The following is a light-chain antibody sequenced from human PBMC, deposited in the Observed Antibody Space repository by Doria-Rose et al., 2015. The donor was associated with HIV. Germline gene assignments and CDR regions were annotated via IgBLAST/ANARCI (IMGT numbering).Light chain of an antibody. V-gene: IGLV1-40*01. CDR3: QSYDSRLSVYV. Sequence: QSVVTQPPSVSGAPGQRVAISYTGSSSNIGAGFDVNWYQQFPGAAPKLLIHGNTNRPSGVPDRFSGSKSGTSASLAISGLRAEDEADYYCQSYDSRLSVYVFGTGTKVTVL. CDR1: SSNIGAGFD. J-gene: IGLJ1*01. CDR2: GNT.